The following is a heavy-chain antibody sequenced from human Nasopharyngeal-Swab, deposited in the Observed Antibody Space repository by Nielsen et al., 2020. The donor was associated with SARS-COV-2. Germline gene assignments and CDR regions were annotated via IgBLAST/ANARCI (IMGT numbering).Heavy chain of an antibody. CDR3: ARDVIGYLQCDS. J-gene: IGHJ4*02. CDR2: IYQSGTT. V-gene: IGHV4-38-2*02. Sequence: SETLSLTCTVSGYSIRSDSYWGWIRQPPGKGLEWIGYIYQSGTTYYNPSLKSRVTISRDTSKNQLSLTLTSVTAADTGVYYCARDVIGYLQCDSWGRGSLVTVSS. CDR1: GYSIRSDSY. D-gene: IGHD3-9*01.